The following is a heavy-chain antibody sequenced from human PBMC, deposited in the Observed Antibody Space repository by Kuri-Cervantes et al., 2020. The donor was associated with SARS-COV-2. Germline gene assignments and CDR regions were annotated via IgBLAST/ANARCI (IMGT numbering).Heavy chain of an antibody. CDR3: ARVQTLPAAISGTLSRGQYYYYYYYMDV. CDR2: MNPNSGNT. J-gene: IGHJ6*03. Sequence: ASVKVSCKASGYTFTGYYMHWVRQAPGQGLEWMGWMNPNSGNTGYAQEFQGRVTITRNTSISTAYMELSSLRSEDTAVYYCARVQTLPAAISGTLSRGQYYYYYYYMDVWGKGTTVTVSS. D-gene: IGHD2-2*01. CDR1: GYTFTGYY. V-gene: IGHV1-8*03.